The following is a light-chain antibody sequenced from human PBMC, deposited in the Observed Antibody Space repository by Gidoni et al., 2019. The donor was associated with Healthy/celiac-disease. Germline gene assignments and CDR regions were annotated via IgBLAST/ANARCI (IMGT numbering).Light chain of an antibody. J-gene: IGKJ2*01. CDR2: GAS. CDR1: QSVSSSY. CDR3: QQYGSSPYT. V-gene: IGKV3-20*01. Sequence: EIVLTQPPGTLSLSPGERATLSCRASQSVSSSYLAWYQQKPGQAPRLLNYGASSRATGIPDRFSGSGSGTDFTLTISRLEPEDFAVYYCQQYGSSPYTFGQGTKLEIK.